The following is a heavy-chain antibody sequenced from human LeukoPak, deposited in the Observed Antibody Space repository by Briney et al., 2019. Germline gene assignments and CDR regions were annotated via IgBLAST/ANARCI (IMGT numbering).Heavy chain of an antibody. CDR3: AIPAGYSSSWYYFDY. J-gene: IGHJ4*02. V-gene: IGHV4-59*01. Sequence: SETLSLTCTVSGGSISSYYWSWIRQPPGKGLEWIGYIYYSGSTNYNPSLKSRVTISVDTSKNQFSLKLSSVTAADTAVYYCAIPAGYSSSWYYFDYWGQGTLVTVSS. CDR2: IYYSGST. CDR1: GGSISSYY. D-gene: IGHD6-13*01.